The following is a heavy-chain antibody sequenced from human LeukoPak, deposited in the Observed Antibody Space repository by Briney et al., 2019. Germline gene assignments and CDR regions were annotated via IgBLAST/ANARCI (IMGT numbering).Heavy chain of an antibody. CDR1: GFTFSSYA. J-gene: IGHJ4*02. CDR3: AKGTDYGDYPDY. Sequence: GGSLRLSCAASGFTFSSYAMSWVRQAPGKGLEWVSAISGSGGSTYYADSVKGRFTISRDNSKDTLYLQMNSLRAEDTAVYYCAKGTDYGDYPDYWGQGTLVTVSS. D-gene: IGHD4-17*01. CDR2: ISGSGGST. V-gene: IGHV3-23*01.